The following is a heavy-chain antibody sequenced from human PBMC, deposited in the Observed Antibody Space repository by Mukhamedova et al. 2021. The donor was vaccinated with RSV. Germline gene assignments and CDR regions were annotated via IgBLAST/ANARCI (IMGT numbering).Heavy chain of an antibody. CDR2: IIGTGGDT. D-gene: IGHD1-1*01. Sequence: VRQAPGKGLGWVSIIGTGGDTYYADSVKGRFTISRDNSKSTLYLQMDSLRAEDTAVYYCSNYLQPARYFAYWGKGTLVTVSS. J-gene: IGHJ4*02. CDR3: SNYLQPARYFAY. V-gene: IGHV3-23*01.